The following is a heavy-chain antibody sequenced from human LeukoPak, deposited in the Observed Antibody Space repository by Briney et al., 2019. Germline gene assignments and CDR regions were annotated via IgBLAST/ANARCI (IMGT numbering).Heavy chain of an antibody. Sequence: GGSLRLSCVASGFTVSSNYMNWVRQAPGKGLEWVSVLYTSGNTFYADSVKGRFTISRDNSKNTVCLQMNSLRAEDTAVYYCARDRGYSTFDYWGQGILVTVSS. D-gene: IGHD3-22*01. J-gene: IGHJ4*02. CDR1: GFTVSSNY. CDR2: LYTSGNT. CDR3: ARDRGYSTFDY. V-gene: IGHV3-66*01.